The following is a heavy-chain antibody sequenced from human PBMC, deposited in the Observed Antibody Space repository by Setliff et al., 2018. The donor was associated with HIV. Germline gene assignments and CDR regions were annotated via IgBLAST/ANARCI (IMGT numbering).Heavy chain of an antibody. V-gene: IGHV4-34*01. J-gene: IGHJ5*02. CDR1: TESLTRYD. CDR3: ARVKSIKTTLVRLWPRFDL. Sequence: TLSLTCAVYTESLTRYDWAWIRQSPEKGLEWIGEIDDSGSIIYNPSLKSRVTMSVDTSKNQLSLKVRSLTAADTGLYYCARVKSIKTTLVRLWPRFDLWGQGTQVTVSS. D-gene: IGHD3-10*01. CDR2: IDDSGSI.